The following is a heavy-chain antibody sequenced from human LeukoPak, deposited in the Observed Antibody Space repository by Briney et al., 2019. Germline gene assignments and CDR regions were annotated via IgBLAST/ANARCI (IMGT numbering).Heavy chain of an antibody. V-gene: IGHV4-4*07. Sequence: ASETRSLTCTVSGGSISSYYWSWIRQPAGKGLEWIGRIYTSGSTNYNPSLKSRVTMSVDTSKNQFSLKLSSVTAADTAVYYCARVRGGGGVVSWFDPWGQGTLVTVSS. CDR1: GGSISSYY. J-gene: IGHJ5*02. D-gene: IGHD3-3*01. CDR2: IYTSGST. CDR3: ARVRGGGGVVSWFDP.